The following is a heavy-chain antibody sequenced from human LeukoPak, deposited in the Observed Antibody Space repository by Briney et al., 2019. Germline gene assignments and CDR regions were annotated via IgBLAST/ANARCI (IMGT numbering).Heavy chain of an antibody. CDR1: GGPVSDYY. CDR3: ASRKLGNDY. V-gene: IGHV4-59*02. D-gene: IGHD7-27*01. J-gene: IGHJ4*02. CDR2: IYYTGT. Sequence: SETLSLTCTVSGGPVSDYYWSWIRQSPGKGLEWIGYIYYTGTSYNPSLKSRVTISADTSKNQFSLNLSSVTAADTAVYYCASRKLGNDYWGQGTLVTVSS.